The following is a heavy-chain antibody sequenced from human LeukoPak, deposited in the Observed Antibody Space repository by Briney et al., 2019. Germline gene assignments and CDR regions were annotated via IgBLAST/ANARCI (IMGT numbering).Heavy chain of an antibody. V-gene: IGHV1-2*02. CDR1: GYTFTGYY. Sequence: ASVKVSCKASGYTFTGYYMHWVRQAPGQGLEWMGWINPNSGGTNYAQKFQGRGTMTRDTSISTAYMELSRLRSDAPAVYYCARGGYTMILGAINWFDPWGQGTLVTVSS. CDR2: INPNSGGT. CDR3: ARGGYTMILGAINWFDP. D-gene: IGHD3-22*01. J-gene: IGHJ5*02.